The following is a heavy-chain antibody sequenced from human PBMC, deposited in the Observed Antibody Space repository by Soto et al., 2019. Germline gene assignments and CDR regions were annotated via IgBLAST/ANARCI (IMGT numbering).Heavy chain of an antibody. V-gene: IGHV1-69*01. Sequence: QVQLVQSGAEVRKPGSAVRVSCKASGGTFNMYAMNWVRQAPGQGLEWMAGIIPIFDTPRYSQQFQGGVTITVDESTSTAYMELRSLRSEDTAIYYCARSIGSGGVIGGFDYWGQGTLVTVAS. CDR3: ARSIGSGGVIGGFDY. D-gene: IGHD3-16*02. CDR2: IIPIFDTP. CDR1: GGTFNMYA. J-gene: IGHJ4*02.